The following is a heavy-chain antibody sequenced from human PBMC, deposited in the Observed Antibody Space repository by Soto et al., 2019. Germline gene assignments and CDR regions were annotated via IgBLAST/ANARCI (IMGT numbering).Heavy chain of an antibody. Sequence: SVKVSCKASGGTFSSYAISWVRQAPGQGLEWMGGIIPIFGTANYAQNLQGRVTMTTDTSTSTAYMELRSLRSDDTAVYYCARDTGNFFDYWGQGTLVTVSS. CDR1: GGTFSSYA. CDR2: IIPIFGTA. J-gene: IGHJ4*02. V-gene: IGHV1-69*05. CDR3: ARDTGNFFDY.